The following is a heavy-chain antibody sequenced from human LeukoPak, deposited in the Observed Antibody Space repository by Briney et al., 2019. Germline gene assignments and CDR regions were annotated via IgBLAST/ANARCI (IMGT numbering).Heavy chain of an antibody. J-gene: IGHJ4*02. CDR3: ARDGDPQLAFDY. Sequence: ASVKVSCKASGGTFSSYAIGWVRQAPGQGLEWMGRIIPIFGTANYAQKFQGRVTITTDESTSTAYMELSSLRSEDTAVYYCARDGDPQLAFDYWGQGTLVTVSS. CDR2: IIPIFGTA. CDR1: GGTFSSYA. V-gene: IGHV1-69*05. D-gene: IGHD7-27*01.